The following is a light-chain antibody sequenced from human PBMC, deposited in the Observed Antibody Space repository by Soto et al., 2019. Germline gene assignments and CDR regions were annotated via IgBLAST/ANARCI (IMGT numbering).Light chain of an antibody. CDR1: HIVMKD. CDR2: DAS. CDR3: QQYNKWPLT. V-gene: IGKV3-15*01. Sequence: VMTQSPATLSVSPGEGATLSCRASHIVMKDLAWYQQKPGQAPRLLIYDASTRASGIPARFSGGGSGTQFSLTISSLQSEDFAVYYCQQYNKWPLTFGGGTKVEIK. J-gene: IGKJ4*01.